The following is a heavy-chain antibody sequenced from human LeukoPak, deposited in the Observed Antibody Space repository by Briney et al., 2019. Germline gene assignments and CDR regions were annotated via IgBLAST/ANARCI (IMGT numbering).Heavy chain of an antibody. D-gene: IGHD3-22*01. CDR2: INHSGST. CDR3: ARGSHLHYYDSSGYPHWFDP. CDR1: GGSFSGYY. J-gene: IGHJ5*02. V-gene: IGHV4-34*01. Sequence: SETLSLTCAVYGGSFSGYYWSWIRQPPGKGLEWIGEINHSGSTNYNPPLKSRVTISVDTSKNQFSLKLSSVTAADTAVYYCARGSHLHYYDSSGYPHWFDPWGQGTLVTVSS.